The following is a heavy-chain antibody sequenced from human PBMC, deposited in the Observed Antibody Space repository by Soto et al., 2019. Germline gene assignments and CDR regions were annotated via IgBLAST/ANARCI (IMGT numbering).Heavy chain of an antibody. D-gene: IGHD3-3*01. Sequence: SETLSLTCAVSGASFSGSYWSWIRQPPGKGLEWIGYAYYSGTTVYNPSLKSRVSISVDTSKKHVSLRLNSVTAADTAVYYCAVWSALTQYYFDSWGRGTLVTVS. CDR1: GASFSGSY. CDR3: AVWSALTQYYFDS. J-gene: IGHJ4*01. V-gene: IGHV4-59*13. CDR2: AYYSGTT.